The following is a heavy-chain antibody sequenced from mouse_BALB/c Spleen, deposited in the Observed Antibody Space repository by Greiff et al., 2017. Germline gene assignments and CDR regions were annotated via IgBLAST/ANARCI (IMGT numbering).Heavy chain of an antibody. CDR2: IWAGGST. V-gene: IGHV2-9*02. CDR1: GFSLTSYG. Sequence: VKLMESGPGLVAPSQSLSITCTVSGFSLTSYGVHWVRQPPGKGLEWLGVIWAGGSTNYNSALMSRLSISKDNSKSQVFLKMNSLQTDDTAMYYCAREGYYYGSSFAYWGQGTLVTVSA. CDR3: AREGYYYGSSFAY. J-gene: IGHJ3*01. D-gene: IGHD1-1*01.